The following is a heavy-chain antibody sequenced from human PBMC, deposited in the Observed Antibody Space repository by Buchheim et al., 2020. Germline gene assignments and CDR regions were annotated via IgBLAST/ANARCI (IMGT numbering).Heavy chain of an antibody. CDR3: TKDFSAAGNSYYGMDV. CDR2: ITWSGGSA. CDR1: AFSFDDFA. D-gene: IGHD6-13*01. V-gene: IGHV3-43D*04. J-gene: IGHJ6*02. Sequence: EGRLVESGGAVIQPGGSVRLSCGASAFSFDDFAMNWVRQAPGKGLEWVSLITWSGGSAFYAESVKGRFTISRDNRQNSVYLQMDNVRPEDTALYYCTKDFSAAGNSYYGMDVWGQGTT.